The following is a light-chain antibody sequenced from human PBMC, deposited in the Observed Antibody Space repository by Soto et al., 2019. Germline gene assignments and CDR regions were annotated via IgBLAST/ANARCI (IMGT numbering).Light chain of an antibody. CDR3: CSSGGSPTDV. V-gene: IGLV2-23*02. CDR2: EVN. CDR1: SSDVGGYKF. J-gene: IGLJ1*01. Sequence: QSVLTQPASVSASPGQSITISCTGTSSDVGGYKFVSWYQHHPGKAPKLMIYEVNNRPSGVSNRFSGSKSGNTASLTISGLKVEDEADYYCCSSGGSPTDVFGTGAKLTVL.